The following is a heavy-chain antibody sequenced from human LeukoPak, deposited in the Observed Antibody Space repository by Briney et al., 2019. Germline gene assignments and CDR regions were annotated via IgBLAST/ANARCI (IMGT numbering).Heavy chain of an antibody. CDR1: CGSISSGSYY. CDR3: ARGLRAAFGGVIRLSRTYYFDY. D-gene: IGHD3-16*02. J-gene: IGHJ4*02. V-gene: IGHV4-61*02. Sequence: PSQTLSLTCTVSCGSISSGSYYWSWIRQPAGKGLEWIGRIYTSGSTNYNPSLKSRVTISVDTSKNQFSLKLSSVTAADTAVYYCARGLRAAFGGVIRLSRTYYFDYWGQGTLVTVSS. CDR2: IYTSGST.